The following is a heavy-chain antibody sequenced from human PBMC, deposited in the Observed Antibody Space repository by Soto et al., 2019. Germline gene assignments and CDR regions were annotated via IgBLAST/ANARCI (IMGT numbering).Heavy chain of an antibody. D-gene: IGHD3-22*01. Sequence: QVRLVQSGAEMKKPGSSLKVSCKASVGTFSSSALSWGRQAPGQGIEWMGSISPILGTAYYAQKFEGRVTITSDETTSTVYIGVISLISADTAIYYCARVGPYYESSDSSPFEYWGQGTLVTVSS. CDR2: ISPILGTA. CDR3: ARVGPYYESSDSSPFEY. J-gene: IGHJ4*02. CDR1: VGTFSSSA. V-gene: IGHV1-69*01.